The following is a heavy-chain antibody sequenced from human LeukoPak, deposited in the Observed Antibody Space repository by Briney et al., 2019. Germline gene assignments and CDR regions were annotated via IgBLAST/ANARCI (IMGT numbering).Heavy chain of an antibody. CDR3: ARAMDTAMVKPDY. D-gene: IGHD5-18*01. CDR2: MNPNSGNT. J-gene: IGHJ4*02. CDR1: GYTFTSYD. V-gene: IGHV1-8*01. Sequence: ASVKVSCKASGYTFTSYDINWVRQATGQGLEWMGWMNPNSGNTGYAQKFQGRVTMTRNTSISTAYMELSSLRSEDTAVYYCARAMDTAMVKPDYWGQGTLVTVSS.